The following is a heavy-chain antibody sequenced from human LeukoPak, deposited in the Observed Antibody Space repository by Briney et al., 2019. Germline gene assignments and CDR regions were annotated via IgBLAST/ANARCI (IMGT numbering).Heavy chain of an antibody. V-gene: IGHV3-33*01. CDR3: ARDGGITRTHGDRDAYYFDY. CDR1: GFTFSSYG. J-gene: IGHJ4*02. D-gene: IGHD1-14*01. Sequence: PWRSLRLSCAASGFTFSSYGMHWVRQAPGKGLEWVAGIWYDGSNKYYADSVKGRFTISRDYSKHTLYLQMNSMRAEDTAVYYCARDGGITRTHGDRDAYYFDYWGQGTLVTVSS. CDR2: IWYDGSNK.